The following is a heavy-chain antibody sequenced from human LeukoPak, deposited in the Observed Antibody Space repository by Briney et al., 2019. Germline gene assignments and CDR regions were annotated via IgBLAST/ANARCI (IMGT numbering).Heavy chain of an antibody. CDR3: AKDHAAFTMIVGAFDI. V-gene: IGHV3-9*01. Sequence: GRSLRLSCAASGFTFDDYAMHWVRQAPGKGLEWVSGISWNSGSIGYADSVKGRFTISRDNAMNSLYLQMNSLRAEDTALYYCAKDHAAFTMIVGAFDIWGQGTMVTVS. J-gene: IGHJ3*02. CDR1: GFTFDDYA. CDR2: ISWNSGSI. D-gene: IGHD3-22*01.